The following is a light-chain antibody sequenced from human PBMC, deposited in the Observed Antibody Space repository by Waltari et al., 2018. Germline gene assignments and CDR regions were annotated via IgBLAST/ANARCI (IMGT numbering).Light chain of an antibody. CDR1: RSTIGATY. CDR2: EDT. CDR3: GTWDSSLSGAV. V-gene: IGLV1-51*02. Sequence: SVLTQPPSVSAAPGPRVTISCSGGRSTIGATYVSWYRQFPGTSPKLLIYEDTERPAGIAGRFSGSKSGTSATLDITGLQAGDEADYYCGTWDSSLSGAVFGGGTHLTVL. J-gene: IGLJ7*01.